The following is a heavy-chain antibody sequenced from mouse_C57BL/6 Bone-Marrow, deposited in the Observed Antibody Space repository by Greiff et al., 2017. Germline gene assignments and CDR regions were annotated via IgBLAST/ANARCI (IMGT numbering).Heavy chain of an antibody. D-gene: IGHD1-1*01. CDR3: AREECTTVVHYYARDY. J-gene: IGHJ4*01. CDR2: TWWDDDK. Sequence: QVTLKVCGPGILQPSQTLSLTCYFSGFSLSTFGLGVGWLRQPSGLGLDWLAHTWWDDDKYSYPALKSWPTISKDTSKNQVFLKIANVDTADTATYYCAREECTTVVHYYARDYWGQGTSVTDAS. V-gene: IGHV8-8*01. CDR1: GFSLSTFGLG.